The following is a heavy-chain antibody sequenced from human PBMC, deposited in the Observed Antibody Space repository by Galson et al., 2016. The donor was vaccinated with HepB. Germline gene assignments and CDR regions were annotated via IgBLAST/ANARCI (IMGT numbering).Heavy chain of an antibody. Sequence: SETLSLTCTVSGDSLSSYYWSWIRQPPGKGLEWIGYIFYSGSTSSHPSLKSRVTISLDKSKNQFSLKLSSVTTADTGVYYCARRLVAGDTYGYYFESWGQGTLVTVSS. CDR3: ARRLVAGDTYGYYFES. CDR2: IFYSGST. D-gene: IGHD6-19*01. J-gene: IGHJ4*02. CDR1: GDSLSSYY. V-gene: IGHV4-59*01.